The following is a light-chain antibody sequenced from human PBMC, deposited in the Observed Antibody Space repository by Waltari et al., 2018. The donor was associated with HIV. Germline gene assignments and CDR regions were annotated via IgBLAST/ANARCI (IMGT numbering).Light chain of an antibody. CDR3: QVWDSSTVV. CDR1: NIGSKN. CDR2: RDS. J-gene: IGLJ2*01. V-gene: IGLV3-9*01. Sequence: SYELTQPLSVSVALGQKARITCGGNNIGSKNVHWYQQKPGQAPVLVMYRDSNRPSWIPERFSGSKSGNTATLTISRAQAGDEADYYCQVWDSSTVVFGGGTKLTVL.